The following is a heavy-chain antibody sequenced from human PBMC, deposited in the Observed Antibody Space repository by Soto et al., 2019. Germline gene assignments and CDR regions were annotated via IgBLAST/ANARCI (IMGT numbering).Heavy chain of an antibody. CDR3: ARFLWSTTSVYYFDC. V-gene: IGHV2-5*02. J-gene: IGHJ4*02. CDR2: IYWDDDK. D-gene: IGHD2-2*01. CDR1: GFSLSASGVG. Sequence: QITLKESGPTLVKPTQTLTLTCTFSGFSLSASGVGVGWIRQPPGKALEWLALIYWDDDKRYSPSLKSRLTITKDTSKNQVVLTMTNMDPVDTATYYCARFLWSTTSVYYFDCWGQGTLVTVSS.